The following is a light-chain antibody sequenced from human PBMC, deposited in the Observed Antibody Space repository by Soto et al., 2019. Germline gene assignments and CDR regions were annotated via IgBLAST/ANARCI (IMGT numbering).Light chain of an antibody. CDR2: GAS. CDR1: QRVSSSY. CDR3: QQYGSSPRT. Sequence: VLTHSPVTQYHSAGQTATLSCXXSQRVSSSYLAWYQQKPGQAPKVLIYGASSRATGIPDRFSGSGSGTDFTLTISRLEPEDFAVYYCQQYGSSPRTFGQGTKVDIK. J-gene: IGKJ1*01. V-gene: IGKV3-20*01.